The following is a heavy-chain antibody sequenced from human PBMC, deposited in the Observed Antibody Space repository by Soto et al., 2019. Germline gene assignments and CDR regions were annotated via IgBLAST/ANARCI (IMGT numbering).Heavy chain of an antibody. J-gene: IGHJ4*02. D-gene: IGHD2-15*01. CDR1: GYTFTRYN. Sequence: GASVKGSLKASGYTFTRYNVHWLRQATGQGLEWMAIINPSGGTTYYVQKFEGRVTLTTDTSTSTVYMELSSLRSDDTAVYYCARVRGGGSEYFFDYWGQGTLVTVSS. V-gene: IGHV1-46*01. CDR3: ARVRGGGSEYFFDY. CDR2: INPSGGTT.